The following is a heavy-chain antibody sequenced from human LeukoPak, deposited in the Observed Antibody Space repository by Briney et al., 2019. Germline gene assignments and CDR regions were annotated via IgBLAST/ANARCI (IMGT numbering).Heavy chain of an antibody. V-gene: IGHV3-30-3*01. CDR3: AREQTWYSSSSDYFDY. J-gene: IGHJ4*02. Sequence: LPGGSLRLSCAASGFTFSSYAMHWVRQAPGKGLEWVAVISYDGSNKYYADSVKGRFTISRDNSKNTLYLQMNSLRAEDTAVYYCAREQTWYSSSSDYFDYWGQGTLVTVSS. CDR1: GFTFSSYA. D-gene: IGHD6-6*01. CDR2: ISYDGSNK.